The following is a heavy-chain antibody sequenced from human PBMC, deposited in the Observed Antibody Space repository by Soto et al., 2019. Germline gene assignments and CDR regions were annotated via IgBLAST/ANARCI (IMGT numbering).Heavy chain of an antibody. CDR3: ARISPYSTSPIDY. V-gene: IGHV3-74*01. Sequence: GGSLRLSCAASELTFSSYWMLWVRQAPGKGLVWVSRINGDGTRTNYADSVKGRVTISRDNAKNTLNLQINSLRAEDTAVYYCARISPYSTSPIDYWGQGTLVTVSS. CDR1: ELTFSSYW. CDR2: INGDGTRT. J-gene: IGHJ4*02. D-gene: IGHD6-6*01.